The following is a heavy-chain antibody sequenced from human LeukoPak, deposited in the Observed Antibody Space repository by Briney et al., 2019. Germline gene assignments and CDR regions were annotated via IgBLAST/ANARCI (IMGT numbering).Heavy chain of an antibody. V-gene: IGHV3-23*01. CDR3: AHSPRRTVWDP. CDR2: ISGSGGST. CDR1: GFTFSSYA. J-gene: IGHJ5*02. Sequence: PGGSLRLSCAASGFTFSSYAMSWVRQAPGKGLEWVSAISGSGGSTYYADSVKGRFTISRDNLRNTVALQMTNLRVEDTAVYFCAHSPRRTVWDPWGQGTLVTVSS. D-gene: IGHD4-11*01.